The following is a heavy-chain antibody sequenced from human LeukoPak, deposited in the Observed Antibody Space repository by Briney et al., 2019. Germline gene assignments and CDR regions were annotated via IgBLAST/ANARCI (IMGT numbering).Heavy chain of an antibody. CDR3: ARVSGYSGYDGAGYYMDV. Sequence: SVKVSCKASGGTFSSYAISWVRQAPGQGLEWMGGIIPIFGTANYAQKFQGRVTITADKSTSTAYMELSSLRSEDTAVYYCARVSGYSGYDGAGYYMDVWGKGTTVTVSS. V-gene: IGHV1-69*06. CDR1: GGTFSSYA. D-gene: IGHD5-12*01. J-gene: IGHJ6*03. CDR2: IIPIFGTA.